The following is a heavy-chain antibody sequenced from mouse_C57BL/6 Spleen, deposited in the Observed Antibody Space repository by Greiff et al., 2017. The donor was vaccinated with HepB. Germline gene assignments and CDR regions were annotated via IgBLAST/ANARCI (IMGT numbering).Heavy chain of an antibody. D-gene: IGHD2-4*01. J-gene: IGHJ3*01. CDR2: IYPGDGDT. CDR1: GYAFNSYW. CDR3: ARGRYYDPFAY. V-gene: IGHV1-80*01. Sequence: VKLVESGAELVKPGASVKISCKASGYAFNSYWMNWVKQRPGKGLEWIGQIYPGDGDTNYNGKFKGKATLTADKSSSTAYMQLSSLTSEDSAVYFCARGRYYDPFAYWGQGTLVTVSA.